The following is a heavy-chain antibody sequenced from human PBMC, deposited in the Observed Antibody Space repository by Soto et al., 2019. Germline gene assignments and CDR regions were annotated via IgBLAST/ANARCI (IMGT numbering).Heavy chain of an antibody. CDR2: LWYDGSNK. J-gene: IGHJ4*02. CDR1: GFTFSNYG. CDR3: ARDFRTIFGGAPLDC. D-gene: IGHD3-3*01. Sequence: QVQLVESGGGVVQPGRSLRLSCAASGFTFSNYGMHWVRQAPGKGLEWVAVLWYDGSNKNYADSVKGRFTISRDNSKTTLYLQMNSLRAEDTAVYYCARDFRTIFGGAPLDCWGQGTLVTVSS. V-gene: IGHV3-33*01.